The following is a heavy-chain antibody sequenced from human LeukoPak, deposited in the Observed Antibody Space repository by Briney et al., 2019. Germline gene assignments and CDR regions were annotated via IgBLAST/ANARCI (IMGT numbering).Heavy chain of an antibody. J-gene: IGHJ2*01. V-gene: IGHV3-9*01. CDR1: GFTFDDHA. Sequence: GGSLRLSCAASGFTFDDHAMHWVRQAPGKGLEWVSDISWNSGSIGYADSVKGRFTISRDNAKNSLYLQMNSLRAEDTALYYCAKVHSGYDFNWYFDLWGRGTLVTVSS. CDR2: ISWNSGSI. CDR3: AKVHSGYDFNWYFDL. D-gene: IGHD5-12*01.